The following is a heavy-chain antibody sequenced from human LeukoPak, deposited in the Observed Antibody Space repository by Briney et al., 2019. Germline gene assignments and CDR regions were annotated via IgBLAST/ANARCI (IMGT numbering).Heavy chain of an antibody. Sequence: ASVKVSCKASGYTFTSYYMHWVRQAPGQGLEWMGIINPSGGSTSYAQKFQGRVTMTRDTSTSTVYMELSSLRSEDTAVYYCARDPSSALWFGEPNWFDPWGQGTLVTVSS. CDR1: GYTFTSYY. J-gene: IGHJ5*02. V-gene: IGHV1-46*01. CDR2: INPSGGST. CDR3: ARDPSSALWFGEPNWFDP. D-gene: IGHD3-10*01.